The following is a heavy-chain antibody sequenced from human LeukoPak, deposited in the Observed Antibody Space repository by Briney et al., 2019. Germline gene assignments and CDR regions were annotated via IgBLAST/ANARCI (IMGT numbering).Heavy chain of an antibody. J-gene: IGHJ4*02. CDR1: GGSFSGYY. V-gene: IGHV4-34*01. CDR2: INHSGAT. D-gene: IGHD5-12*01. Sequence: PSETLSLTCVVYGGSFSGYYWTWIRQPPGKGLEWSGEINHSGATNYNPSLKSRVTISIDTSKNQFSLKLSSVTAADTAVYYCARGTQSVEWLRKRSASFDYWGQGTLVTVSS. CDR3: ARGTQSVEWLRKRSASFDY.